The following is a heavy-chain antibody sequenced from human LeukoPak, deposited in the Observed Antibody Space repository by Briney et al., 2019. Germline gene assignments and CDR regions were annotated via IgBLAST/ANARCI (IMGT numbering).Heavy chain of an antibody. CDR1: GFTFSSYA. CDR2: ISYDGNNK. J-gene: IGHJ4*02. V-gene: IGHV3-30-3*02. D-gene: IGHD2-15*01. Sequence: GGSLRLSCAVSGFTFSSYAMHWVRQAPGKGLEWVAVISYDGNNKYSADSVKGRFTISRDNSKNTVYLQMNSLRAEDTAVYYCAKKLLWCGGGSCNPNFDYWGQGTLVTVSS. CDR3: AKKLLWCGGGSCNPNFDY.